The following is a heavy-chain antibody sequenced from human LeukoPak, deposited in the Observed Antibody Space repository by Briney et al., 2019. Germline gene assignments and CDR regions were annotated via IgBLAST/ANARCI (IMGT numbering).Heavy chain of an antibody. Sequence: GESLKISCKGSGYSCTSYWISWVRQMPGKGLEWMGRIDPSDSYTNYSPSFQGHVTISADKSISTAYLQWSSLKASDTAMYYCARHLDDYYDSSGLDYWGQGTLVTVSS. D-gene: IGHD3-22*01. J-gene: IGHJ4*02. CDR2: IDPSDSYT. CDR1: GYSCTSYW. CDR3: ARHLDDYYDSSGLDY. V-gene: IGHV5-10-1*01.